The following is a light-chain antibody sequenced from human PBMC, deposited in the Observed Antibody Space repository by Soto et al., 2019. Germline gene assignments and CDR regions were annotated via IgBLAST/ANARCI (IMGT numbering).Light chain of an antibody. Sequence: DIQMTQSPSSLSASVGDRVTITCRASQGIGNDLGWYQQKPGKAPKRLIFLASTLDTGVQSRFSGSGFGTEFTLTISSLQPEDCATYYCLHHYNYPLTLGGGTKVEIK. CDR1: QGIGND. J-gene: IGKJ4*01. V-gene: IGKV1-17*01. CDR3: LHHYNYPLT. CDR2: LAS.